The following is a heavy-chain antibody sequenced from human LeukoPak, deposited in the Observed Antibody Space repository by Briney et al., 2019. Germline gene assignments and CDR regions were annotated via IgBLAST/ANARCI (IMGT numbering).Heavy chain of an antibody. V-gene: IGHV3-48*04. Sequence: PGGSLRLSCAASGFTFSSYSMNWVRQAPGKGLEWVSYISSSSTIYYADSVKGRFTISRDNAKNSLYLQMDSLRAEDTAVYYCARGGTYYYDSSGDYWGQGTLVTVSS. D-gene: IGHD3-22*01. CDR3: ARGGTYYYDSSGDY. J-gene: IGHJ4*02. CDR2: ISSSSTI. CDR1: GFTFSSYS.